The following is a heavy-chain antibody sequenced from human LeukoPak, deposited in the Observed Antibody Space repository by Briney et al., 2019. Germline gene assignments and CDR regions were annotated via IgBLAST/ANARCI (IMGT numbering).Heavy chain of an antibody. D-gene: IGHD3-22*01. V-gene: IGHV1-18*01. Sequence: ASVKVSCKASGYTFTSYGISWVRQAPGQGLEWMGWISAYNGNTNYAQKLQGRVTMTTDTSTSTAYMELRSLRSDDTAVYYCAGDLSLNYYDSSGMIGYWGQGTLVTVSS. CDR1: GYTFTSYG. CDR2: ISAYNGNT. CDR3: AGDLSLNYYDSSGMIGY. J-gene: IGHJ4*02.